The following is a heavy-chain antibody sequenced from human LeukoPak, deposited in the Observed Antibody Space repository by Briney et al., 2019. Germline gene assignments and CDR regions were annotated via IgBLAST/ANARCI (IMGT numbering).Heavy chain of an antibody. Sequence: SETLSLTCAVSGYSISSGYYWGWIRQPPGKGLEWIGSIYHSGSTYYNPSLKSRVTISVDTSKNQFPLKLSSVTAADTAVYYCAREPYSSSWFDYWGQGTLVTVSS. CDR2: IYHSGST. J-gene: IGHJ4*02. V-gene: IGHV4-38-2*02. CDR1: GYSISSGYY. CDR3: AREPYSSSWFDY. D-gene: IGHD6-13*01.